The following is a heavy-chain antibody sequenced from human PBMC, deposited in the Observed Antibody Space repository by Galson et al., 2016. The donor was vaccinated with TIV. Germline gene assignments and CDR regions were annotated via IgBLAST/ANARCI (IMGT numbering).Heavy chain of an antibody. CDR3: AKDRQLFLEWSFQNDMDV. J-gene: IGHJ6*02. CDR2: ISGSGDST. CDR1: GFAFSIFA. D-gene: IGHD3-3*01. V-gene: IGHV3-23*01. Sequence: SLRLSCAASGFAFSIFAMNWVRQAPGKGLEWVSVISGSGDSTHYADSVKGRFTISRDNSKSTLYLQMNSLRVEDTAVYYCAKDRQLFLEWSFQNDMDVWGQGTTVTVSS.